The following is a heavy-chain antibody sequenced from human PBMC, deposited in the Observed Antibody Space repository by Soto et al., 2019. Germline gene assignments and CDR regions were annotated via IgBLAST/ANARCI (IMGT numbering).Heavy chain of an antibody. CDR1: GGSISSSNW. Sequence: QVKLQESGPGLVKPSGTLSLTCAVSGGSISSSNWWSWVRQPPGKGLEWIGEIYHSGSTNYNPSLKSRVTISVDKSKNQFSLKLSSVTAADTAVYYCARGVVPAARLYYYYGMDVWGQGTTVTVSS. CDR2: IYHSGST. V-gene: IGHV4-4*02. J-gene: IGHJ6*02. D-gene: IGHD2-2*01. CDR3: ARGVVPAARLYYYYGMDV.